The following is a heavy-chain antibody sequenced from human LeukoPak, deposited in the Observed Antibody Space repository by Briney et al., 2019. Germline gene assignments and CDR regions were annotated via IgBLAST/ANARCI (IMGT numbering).Heavy chain of an antibody. CDR2: ISYDGSNK. CDR1: GFTFSSYG. Sequence: PGGSLRLSCAASGFTFSSYGMLWVRQAPPKGLEGVAVISYDGSNKYYADSVKGRFTISRDNSKNTLYLQMNSLRAEDTAVYYCARDLGASYYNAMDVWGPGTTVTVSS. V-gene: IGHV3-30*03. CDR3: ARDLGASYYNAMDV. J-gene: IGHJ6*02.